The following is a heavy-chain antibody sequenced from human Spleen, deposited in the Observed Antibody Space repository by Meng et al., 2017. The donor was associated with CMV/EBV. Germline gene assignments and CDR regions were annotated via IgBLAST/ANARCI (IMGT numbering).Heavy chain of an antibody. J-gene: IGHJ4*02. CDR1: GFTFSSYA. Sequence: GGSLRLSCAASGFTFSSYAMSWVRQAPGKGLEWVSAISGSGDITYYADSVKGRFTISRDNSKNTLYLQMNSQRAEDTAVYYCARDRVPEPPLEWPQLWGEDFWGQGTLVTVSS. D-gene: IGHD3-3*01. CDR2: ISGSGDIT. CDR3: ARDRVPEPPLEWPQLWGEDF. V-gene: IGHV3-23*01.